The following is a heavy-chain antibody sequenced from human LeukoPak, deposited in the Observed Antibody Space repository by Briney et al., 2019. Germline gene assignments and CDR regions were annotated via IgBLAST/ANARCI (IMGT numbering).Heavy chain of an antibody. CDR1: GFTFSSYA. V-gene: IGHV3-23*01. CDR3: AVAYCGGDCYSGGYFDY. CDR2: ISGSGGST. Sequence: PGGSLRLSCAASGFTFSSYAMSWVRQAPGKGLEWVSAISGSGGSTYYADSVKGRFTISRDNSKNTLYLQMNSLRDEDTAVYYCAVAYCGGDCYSGGYFDYWGQGTLVTVSS. D-gene: IGHD2-21*01. J-gene: IGHJ4*02.